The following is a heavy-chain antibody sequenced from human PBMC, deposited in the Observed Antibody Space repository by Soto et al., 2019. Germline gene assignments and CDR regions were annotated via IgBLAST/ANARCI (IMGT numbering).Heavy chain of an antibody. CDR2: INPNSGGT. J-gene: IGHJ6*02. V-gene: IGHV1-2*04. D-gene: IGHD3-22*01. CDR1: GYTFTGYY. CDR3: ARDPSPTNYYDSSGYYPSGMDV. Sequence: QVQLVQSGAEVKKPGASVKVSCKASGYTFTGYYMHWVRQAPGQGLEWMGWINPNSGGTNYAQKFQGWVTMTRETSISTAYMELSRLRSDDTAVYYCARDPSPTNYYDSSGYYPSGMDVWGQGTTVTVSS.